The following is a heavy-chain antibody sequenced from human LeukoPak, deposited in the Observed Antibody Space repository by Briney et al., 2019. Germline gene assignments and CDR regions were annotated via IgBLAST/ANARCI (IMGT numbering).Heavy chain of an antibody. J-gene: IGHJ4*02. CDR3: ASGAYYDILTGYQTDY. CDR1: GGSISSYY. D-gene: IGHD3-9*01. V-gene: IGHV4-59*01. CDR2: IYYSGST. Sequence: PSETLSLTCTVSGGSISSYYWSWIRQPPGKGLEWNGYIYYSGSTNYNPSLKSRVTISVDTSKNQFSLKLSSVTAADTAVYYCASGAYYDILTGYQTDYWGQGTLVTVSS.